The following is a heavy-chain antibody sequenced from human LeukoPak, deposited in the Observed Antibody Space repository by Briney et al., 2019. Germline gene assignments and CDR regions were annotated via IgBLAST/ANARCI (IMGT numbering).Heavy chain of an antibody. CDR2: ISYDGSNK. CDR3: ARDQSSSWYAPYYYYGMDG. V-gene: IGHV3-30*04. D-gene: IGHD6-13*01. J-gene: IGHJ6*02. Sequence: PGRSLRLSCAASGFTFSSYAMHWVRQAPGKGLEWVAVISYDGSNKYYADSVKGRFTISRNNSKNPPYLQMNILRTEDTAVYYCARDQSSSWYAPYYYYGMDGGGQGSTVTASS. CDR1: GFTFSSYA.